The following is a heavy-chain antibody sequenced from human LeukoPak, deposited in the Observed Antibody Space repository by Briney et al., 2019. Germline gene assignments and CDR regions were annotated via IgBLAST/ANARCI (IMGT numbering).Heavy chain of an antibody. Sequence: GGSLRLSCAASGFTFSSYSMNWVRQAPGKGLEWVSGISWNSGSIGYADSVKGRFTISRDNAKNSLYLQMNSLRAEDTALYYCAKDIEVSSSWYQELGAFDIWGQGTMVTVSS. CDR1: GFTFSSYS. CDR2: ISWNSGSI. V-gene: IGHV3-9*01. CDR3: AKDIEVSSSWYQELGAFDI. D-gene: IGHD6-13*01. J-gene: IGHJ3*02.